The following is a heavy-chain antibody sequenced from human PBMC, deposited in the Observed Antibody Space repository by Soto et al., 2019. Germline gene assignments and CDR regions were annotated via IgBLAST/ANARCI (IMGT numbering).Heavy chain of an antibody. J-gene: IGHJ4*02. D-gene: IGHD6-13*01. V-gene: IGHV4-59*08. CDR2: IYYSGST. Sequence: PSENLCLTCTVSGGSISSYNWSLIRHPPGMGVELIGYIYYSGSTNYTPSLMSRVTLSVDTSKNQFSLKLSSVTAADTAVYYCARGGGSPYHNHEFDFWGQGTLVTVS. CDR1: GGSISSYN. CDR3: ARGGGSPYHNHEFDF.